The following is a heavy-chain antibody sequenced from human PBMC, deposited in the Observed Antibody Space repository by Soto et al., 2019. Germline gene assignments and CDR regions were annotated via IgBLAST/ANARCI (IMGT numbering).Heavy chain of an antibody. Sequence: AASVKVSCKASGYIFTSYGISWVRQAPGQGLEWMGWISGYNGNTNYAQKVQGRVTMTTDTSTNTAYMDLRSLTSDDTAVYYCARGPRYCSSTTCFAGVNWFDPWGQGTPVTVSS. CDR3: ARGPRYCSSTTCFAGVNWFDP. D-gene: IGHD2-2*01. CDR1: GYIFTSYG. J-gene: IGHJ5*02. V-gene: IGHV1-18*04. CDR2: ISGYNGNT.